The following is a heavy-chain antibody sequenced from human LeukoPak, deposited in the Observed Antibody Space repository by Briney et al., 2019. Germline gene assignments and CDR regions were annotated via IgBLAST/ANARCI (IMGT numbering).Heavy chain of an antibody. Sequence: SETLSLTCTVSGGSISSSSYYWGWIRQPPGKGLEWIGSFYYSGSTYYNPSLKSRVTISVDTSKNQLSLKLSSVTAADTAVYYCARLVGAYFWRGSYYGMDVWGQGTTVTVSS. D-gene: IGHD3-3*01. CDR2: FYYSGST. V-gene: IGHV4-39*01. J-gene: IGHJ6*02. CDR1: GGSISSSSYY. CDR3: ARLVGAYFWRGSYYGMDV.